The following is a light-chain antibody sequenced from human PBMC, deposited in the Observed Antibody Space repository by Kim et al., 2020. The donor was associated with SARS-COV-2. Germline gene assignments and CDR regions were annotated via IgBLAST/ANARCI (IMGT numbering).Light chain of an antibody. Sequence: VTPGQTASITCSGDKLGDKYACWYQQKPGQSPVLVIYQDSKRPSGIPERFSGSNSGNTATLTISGTQAMDVADYYCQAWDSSTVVFGGGTQLTVL. J-gene: IGLJ2*01. V-gene: IGLV3-1*01. CDR3: QAWDSSTVV. CDR1: KLGDKY. CDR2: QDS.